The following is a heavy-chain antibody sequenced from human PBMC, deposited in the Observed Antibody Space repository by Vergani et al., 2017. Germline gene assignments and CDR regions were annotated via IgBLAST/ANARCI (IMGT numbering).Heavy chain of an antibody. Sequence: EVQLLESGGGLVQPGGSLRLSCAASGFTFSSYAMSWVRQAPGKGLEWVSAISGSGGSTYYADSVKGRFTISRDNSKNTLYLQMNSLRAEDTAVYYCAKEQHATPWRAFDSSGEGFDYWGQGTLVTVSS. CDR1: GFTFSSYA. CDR3: AKEQHATPWRAFDSSGEGFDY. J-gene: IGHJ4*02. V-gene: IGHV3-23*01. CDR2: ISGSGGST. D-gene: IGHD6-19*01.